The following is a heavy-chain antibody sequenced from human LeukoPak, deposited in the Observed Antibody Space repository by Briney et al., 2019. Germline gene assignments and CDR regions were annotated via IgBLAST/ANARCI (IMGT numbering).Heavy chain of an antibody. J-gene: IGHJ4*02. CDR1: GGSISSGDYY. V-gene: IGHV4-30-4*08. CDR3: ARDSVGATAYFDY. D-gene: IGHD1-26*01. Sequence: SETLSLTCTVSGGSISSGDYYWSWIRQPPGQGLEWIGYIYYSGSTYYNPSLKSRVTISVDTSKNQFSLKLSSVTAADTAVYYCARDSVGATAYFDYWGQGTLVTVSS. CDR2: IYYSGST.